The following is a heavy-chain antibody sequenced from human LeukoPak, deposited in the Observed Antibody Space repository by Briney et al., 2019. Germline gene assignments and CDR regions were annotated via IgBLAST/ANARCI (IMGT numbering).Heavy chain of an antibody. CDR2: IRYDGSNK. CDR1: GFTFSSYA. V-gene: IGHV3-30*02. J-gene: IGHJ4*02. CDR3: AKNIAIGYSYGSAFDY. Sequence: GGSLRLSCAASGFTFSSYAMSWVRQAPGKGLEWVAFIRYDGSNKYYADSVKGRFTISRDNSKNTLYLQMNSLRAEDTAVYYCAKNIAIGYSYGSAFDYWGQGTLVTVSS. D-gene: IGHD5-18*01.